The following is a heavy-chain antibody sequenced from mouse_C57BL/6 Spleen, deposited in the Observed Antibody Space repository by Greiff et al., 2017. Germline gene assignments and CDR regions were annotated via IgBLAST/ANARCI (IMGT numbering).Heavy chain of an antibody. CDR2: INPSNGGT. CDR3: AREGTHYGSSYYFDY. J-gene: IGHJ2*01. CDR1: GYTFTSYW. D-gene: IGHD1-1*01. Sequence: QVQLQQPGTELVKPGASVKLSCKASGYTFTSYWMHWVKQRPGQGLEWIGNINPSNGGTNYNEKFKSKATLPVDKSSSTAYMQLSSLTSEDSAVYYCAREGTHYGSSYYFDYWGQGTTLTVSS. V-gene: IGHV1-53*01.